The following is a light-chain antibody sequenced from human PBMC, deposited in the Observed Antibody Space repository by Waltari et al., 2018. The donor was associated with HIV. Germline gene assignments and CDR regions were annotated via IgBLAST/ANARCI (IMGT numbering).Light chain of an antibody. J-gene: IGLJ3*02. CDR1: SWDIGTYNY. CDR2: DVN. Sequence: QSALTQPASVSGSPGPSITIPCTGPSWDIGTYNYVSWYQQHPGKAPKLIIFDVNNRPSGISDRFSGSKSANMASLTISGLQAADEADYYCRSYSRTNTWVFGGGTRLTVL. CDR3: RSYSRTNTWV. V-gene: IGLV2-14*03.